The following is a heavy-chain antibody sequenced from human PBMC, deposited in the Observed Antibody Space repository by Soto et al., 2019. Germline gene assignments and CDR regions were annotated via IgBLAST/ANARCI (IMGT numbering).Heavy chain of an antibody. CDR2: IYYSRNT. CDR1: GGSISSYY. J-gene: IGHJ5*02. CDR3: ARSYYADYVWFDP. D-gene: IGHD4-17*01. V-gene: IGHV4-59*01. Sequence: SETLSLTCTVSGGSISSYYWSWIRQPPGKGLEWIGYIYYSRNTNYNPSLNSRVTLSVYTSKNHFSLNLSSVTAADTAVYYCARSYYADYVWFDPWGQGTLVTVSS.